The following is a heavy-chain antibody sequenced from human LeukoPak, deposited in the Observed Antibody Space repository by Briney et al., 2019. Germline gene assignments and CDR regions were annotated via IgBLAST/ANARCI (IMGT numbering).Heavy chain of an antibody. J-gene: IGHJ3*02. D-gene: IGHD1-26*01. CDR1: GYSFTSYW. Sequence: GESLKISCNGSGYSFTSYWIGWGRQMPGKGPEWMGIIYPGDSDTRYSPSFQGQVTIPADKFLSTAYLQWNSPKASDNAMYYCARPGTDTTAFDIWGQRTMVTVSS. V-gene: IGHV5-51*01. CDR2: IYPGDSDT. CDR3: ARPGTDTTAFDI.